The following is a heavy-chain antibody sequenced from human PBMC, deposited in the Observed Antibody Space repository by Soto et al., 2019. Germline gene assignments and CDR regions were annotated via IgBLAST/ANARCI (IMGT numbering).Heavy chain of an antibody. CDR1: GGSISSYY. Sequence: SETLSLTCTVSGGSISSYYWSWIRQPPGKGLEWIGYIYYSGSTNYNPSLKSRVTISVDTSKNQFSLKLSSVTAADTAVYYCARVIPTEWLLFRPFPIHMDVWGKGTTVTVSS. V-gene: IGHV4-59*01. CDR3: ARVIPTEWLLFRPFPIHMDV. CDR2: IYYSGST. J-gene: IGHJ6*03. D-gene: IGHD3-3*01.